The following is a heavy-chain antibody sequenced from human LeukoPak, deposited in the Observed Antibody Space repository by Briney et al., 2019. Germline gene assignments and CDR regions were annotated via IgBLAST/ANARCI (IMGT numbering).Heavy chain of an antibody. Sequence: SETLSLTCTVSGGSISSASHYWSWIRQPAGKGLEWIGRIYTSGNTNYNPSLKSRVTISVDTSKNQFSLKLSSVTAADTAVYYCARVKRGAAYYYYYMDVWGKGTTVTISS. D-gene: IGHD2-15*01. CDR3: ARVKRGAAYYYYYMDV. CDR1: GGSISSASHY. V-gene: IGHV4-61*02. J-gene: IGHJ6*03. CDR2: IYTSGNT.